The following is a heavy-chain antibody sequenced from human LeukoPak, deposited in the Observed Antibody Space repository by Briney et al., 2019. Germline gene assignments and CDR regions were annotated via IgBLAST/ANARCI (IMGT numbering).Heavy chain of an antibody. Sequence: GGSLRLSCAASGLTFSSSAMSWVRQAPGKGLEWVSALSGSGITTYYAASAKGRFTISRDNSKNTLYLQMNSLRAEDTAVYYCAKGIYSSGWSYFDSWGHGTLVTVSS. J-gene: IGHJ4*01. CDR2: LSGSGITT. V-gene: IGHV3-23*01. CDR1: GLTFSSSA. CDR3: AKGIYSSGWSYFDS. D-gene: IGHD6-19*01.